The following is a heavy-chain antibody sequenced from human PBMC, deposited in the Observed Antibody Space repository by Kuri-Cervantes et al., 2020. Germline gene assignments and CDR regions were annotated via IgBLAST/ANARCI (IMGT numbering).Heavy chain of an antibody. CDR1: GLTFSNYG. Sequence: GGSLRLSCAASGLTFSNYGMNWVRQAPGKGLEWVSAISGSGGSTYYADYVKGRFTISRDNSKNTLYLQMNSLRAEDTAVYYCAKSAGDYAPLDYWGQGTLVTVSS. CDR2: ISGSGGST. CDR3: AKSAGDYAPLDY. V-gene: IGHV3-23*01. J-gene: IGHJ4*02. D-gene: IGHD4-17*01.